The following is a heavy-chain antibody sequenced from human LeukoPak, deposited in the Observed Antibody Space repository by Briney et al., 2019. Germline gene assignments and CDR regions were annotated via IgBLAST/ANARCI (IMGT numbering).Heavy chain of an antibody. D-gene: IGHD3-3*01. CDR2: INYSGST. Sequence: SETLSLTCTVSGGSISSGGHYWTWIRQRPGKGLEWIGFINYSGSTYYDPSLKSLVSISLDTSHNQFSLRLSSVTAADTAVYYCARDEAIFGAGYYYGMDVWGQGTTVTVSS. J-gene: IGHJ6*02. CDR1: GGSISSGGHY. CDR3: ARDEAIFGAGYYYGMDV. V-gene: IGHV4-31*01.